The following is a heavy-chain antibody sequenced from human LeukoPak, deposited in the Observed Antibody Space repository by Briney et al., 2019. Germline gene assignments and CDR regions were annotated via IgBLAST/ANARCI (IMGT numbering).Heavy chain of an antibody. CDR2: ISRSGSAI. J-gene: IGHJ4*02. Sequence: GGSLRLSCAASGFTFSSYEMNWVRQAPGKGLEWVSYISRSGSAIYYADSVKGRFTISRDNTKNSLYLQMNSLRAEDTAVYYCARNPSGSFYSTFDYWGQGTLVTVSS. CDR1: GFTFSSYE. CDR3: ARNPSGSFYSTFDY. D-gene: IGHD1-26*01. V-gene: IGHV3-48*03.